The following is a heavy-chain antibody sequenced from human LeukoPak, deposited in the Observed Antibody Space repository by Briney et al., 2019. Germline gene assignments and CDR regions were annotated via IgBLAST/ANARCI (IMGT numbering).Heavy chain of an antibody. V-gene: IGHV4-39*07. CDR1: GGSISSISYY. D-gene: IGHD6-13*01. Sequence: SETLSLTCTVSGGSISSISYYWGWIRQPPGKGLEWIGSIYYSGSTFYNPSLKSRVTISVDTSKNQFSLRLTSVTAADTAVYYCARSGYSSSWSSVGAFDIWGQGTMVTVSS. CDR3: ARSGYSSSWSSVGAFDI. J-gene: IGHJ3*02. CDR2: IYYSGST.